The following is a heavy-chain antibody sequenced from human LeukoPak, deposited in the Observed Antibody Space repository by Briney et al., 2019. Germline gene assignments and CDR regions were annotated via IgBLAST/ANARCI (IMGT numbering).Heavy chain of an antibody. D-gene: IGHD6-13*01. CDR2: IYHSGST. CDR1: GGSISSGGYS. Sequence: ASETLSLTCAVSGGSISSGGYSWSWIRQPPGKGLEWIGYIYHSGSTYYNPSLESRLTISVDTPKNHFSLELRSVTAADTAVYYCARHIGSSSWYGVRGSFDYWGQGTLVTVSS. CDR3: ARHIGSSSWYGVRGSFDY. V-gene: IGHV4-30-2*01. J-gene: IGHJ4*02.